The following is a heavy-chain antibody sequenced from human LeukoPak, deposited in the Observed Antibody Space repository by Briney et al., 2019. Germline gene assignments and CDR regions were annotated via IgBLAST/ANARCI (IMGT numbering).Heavy chain of an antibody. D-gene: IGHD1-20*01. CDR3: ARDLTGTTVGDAFDI. J-gene: IGHJ3*02. CDR1: GYTFYGYY. Sequence: ASVKVSCKASGYTFYGYYMHWVRQAPGQGLEWMGWIDPNSGGTNYAQKFQGRVAMTRDTSISTAYMELSRLRSDDTAVYYCARDLTGTTVGDAFDIWGQGTMVTVSS. CDR2: IDPNSGGT. V-gene: IGHV1-2*02.